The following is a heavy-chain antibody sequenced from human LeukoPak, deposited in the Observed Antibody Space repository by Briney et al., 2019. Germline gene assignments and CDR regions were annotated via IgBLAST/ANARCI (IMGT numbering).Heavy chain of an antibody. J-gene: IGHJ4*02. CDR2: INTNTGNP. CDR3: ARTPGSSWSTFDY. Sequence: ASVEVSCKASGYTFINYAMNWVRQAPGQGLEWMGWINTNTGNPTYAQVFTGRFVFSLDTSVSTAYLQISSLKAEDTAVYYCARTPGSSWSTFDYWGQGTLVTVSS. CDR1: GYTFINYA. D-gene: IGHD6-13*01. V-gene: IGHV7-4-1*02.